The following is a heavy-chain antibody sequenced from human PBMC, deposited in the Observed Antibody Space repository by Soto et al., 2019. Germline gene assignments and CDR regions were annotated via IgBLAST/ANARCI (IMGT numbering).Heavy chain of an antibody. Sequence: PGGSLRLSCTASGFTFNHYAMSWVRQAPGKGLEWVSAVSGRGGSTKYADSVKGRFIISRDNSNSTLYLQMDSLRGEDTAVYYCAKDSTVTTSLYFYYYGSDVWGQGTTVTVSS. CDR3: AKDSTVTTSLYFYYYGSDV. J-gene: IGHJ6*01. V-gene: IGHV3-23*01. D-gene: IGHD4-17*01. CDR1: GFTFNHYA. CDR2: VSGRGGST.